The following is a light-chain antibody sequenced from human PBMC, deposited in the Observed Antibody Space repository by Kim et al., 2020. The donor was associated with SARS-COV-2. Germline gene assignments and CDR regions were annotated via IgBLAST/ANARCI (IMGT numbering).Light chain of an antibody. J-gene: IGLJ2*01. Sequence: SSELTQDPAVSVALGQTVTITCQGDSLRGSYASWYQQKPGQAPLLVIYGDTNRPSGIPDRFSGSSSGDTTYLTITGVQAEDEADYYCNSRDTSDDHVIFGGGTKLTVL. CDR1: SLRGSY. V-gene: IGLV3-19*01. CDR2: GDT. CDR3: NSRDTSDDHVI.